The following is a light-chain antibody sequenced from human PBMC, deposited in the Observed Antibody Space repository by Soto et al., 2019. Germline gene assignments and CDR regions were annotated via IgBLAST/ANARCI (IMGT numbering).Light chain of an antibody. CDR1: NIGSKS. CDR3: QVWDRSSNHWV. Sequence: SYVLTQPPSVSVAPGQTATVTCGGRNIGSKSVHWYQQKPGQAPVLVVHDDSDRPSGIPGRFSGSNSGDTATLTISGVEAGDEADYYCQVWDRSSNHWVFGGGTKLTVL. J-gene: IGLJ3*02. CDR2: DDS. V-gene: IGLV3-21*02.